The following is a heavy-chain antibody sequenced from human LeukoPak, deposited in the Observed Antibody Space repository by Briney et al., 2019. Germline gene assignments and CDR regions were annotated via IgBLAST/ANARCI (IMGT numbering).Heavy chain of an antibody. CDR1: GFTFSSYG. Sequence: GGSLRLSCAASGFTFSSYGMHWVRQAPGKGLEWVAVIWYDGSNKYYADSVKGRFTISRDNSENTVFLQMNSLRAEDTAVYYCARVDTSTWFSSPFDYWGRGTLVTVSS. V-gene: IGHV3-33*01. J-gene: IGHJ4*02. CDR2: IWYDGSNK. D-gene: IGHD6-13*01. CDR3: ARVDTSTWFSSPFDY.